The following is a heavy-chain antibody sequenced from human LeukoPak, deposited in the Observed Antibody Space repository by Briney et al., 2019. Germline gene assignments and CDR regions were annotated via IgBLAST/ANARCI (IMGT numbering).Heavy chain of an antibody. V-gene: IGHV3-30*18. CDR1: GFTFSSYG. Sequence: GGSLRLSCAASGFTFSSYGMHWVRQAPGKGLEWVAVISYDGSNKYYADSVKGRFTISRDNSKNTLYLQMNSLRAEDTAVYYCAKGAVVVPAAVIPYFDYWGQGTLVTGSS. D-gene: IGHD2-2*01. CDR2: ISYDGSNK. J-gene: IGHJ4*02. CDR3: AKGAVVVPAAVIPYFDY.